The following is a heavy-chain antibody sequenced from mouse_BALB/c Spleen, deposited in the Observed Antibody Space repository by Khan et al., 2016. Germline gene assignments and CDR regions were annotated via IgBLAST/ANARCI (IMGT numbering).Heavy chain of an antibody. CDR3: ARSLGRHYYFDV. V-gene: IGHV1S29*02. D-gene: IGHD2-1*01. CDR2: FYPYNGDS. Sequence: EVQLQESGPELVKPGASVKISCKASGYSFTDYNMHWVKQSHGKSHEWIGFFYPYNGDSGYNQNFKTKATLTVDISSSTAYMELRGLTSEDSAVYYCARSLGRHYYFDVWGAGTTVTVSS. J-gene: IGHJ1*01. CDR1: GYSFTDYN.